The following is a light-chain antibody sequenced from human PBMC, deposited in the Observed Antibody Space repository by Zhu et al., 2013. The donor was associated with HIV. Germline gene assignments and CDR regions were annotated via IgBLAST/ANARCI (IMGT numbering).Light chain of an antibody. Sequence: DIQMTQSPSSLSASVGDRVNFTCQASQDINNYLNWYQQKPGQAPKLLIYDATNLETGVPSRFSGSGSGTDFTLTISSLHPDDFATYHCQQTYGTSPVSFGGGTK. CDR3: QQTYGTSPVS. V-gene: IGKV1-33*01. CDR2: DAT. CDR1: QDINNY. J-gene: IGKJ4*01.